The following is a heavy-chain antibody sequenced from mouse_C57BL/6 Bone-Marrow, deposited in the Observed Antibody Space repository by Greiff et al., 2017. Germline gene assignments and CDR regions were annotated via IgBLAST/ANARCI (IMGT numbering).Heavy chain of an antibody. Sequence: EVKLVESGGDLVKPGGSLKLSCAASGFTFSSYGMSWVRQTPDKRLEWVATISSGGSYTYYPDSVKGRFTISRDNAKNTLYLQMSILKSEDTAMYYCARQGITTVVAPYYFDYWGQGTTLTVSS. CDR3: ARQGITTVVAPYYFDY. V-gene: IGHV5-6*01. D-gene: IGHD1-1*01. CDR2: ISSGGSYT. CDR1: GFTFSSYG. J-gene: IGHJ2*01.